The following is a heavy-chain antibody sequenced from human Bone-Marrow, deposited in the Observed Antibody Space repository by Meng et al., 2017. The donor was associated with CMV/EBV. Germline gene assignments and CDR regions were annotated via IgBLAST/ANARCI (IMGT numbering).Heavy chain of an antibody. V-gene: IGHV4-61*01. D-gene: IGHD3-10*01. J-gene: IGHJ6*02. CDR2: IYYSGST. Sequence: SGPTLVKPTETLTLTCTVSGFSLSNARMGVSWIRQPPGKGLEWIGYIYYSGSTNYNPSLKSRVTISVDTSKNQFSLKLSSVTAADTAVYYCARDRWLYYYGVYYYYGMDVWGQGTTVTFSS. CDR1: GFSLSNARMG. CDR3: ARDRWLYYYGVYYYYGMDV.